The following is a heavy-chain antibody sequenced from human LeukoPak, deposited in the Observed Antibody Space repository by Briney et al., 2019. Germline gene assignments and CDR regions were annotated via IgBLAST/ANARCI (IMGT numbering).Heavy chain of an antibody. CDR1: GFTFSSYA. CDR2: IIPIFGTA. Sequence: PGASLRLSCAASGFTFSSYAMSWVRQAPGQGLEWMGGIIPIFGTANYAQKFQGRVTITADKSTSTAYMELSSLRSEDTAVYYCAREAIPYSQSIQLWLDTWGQGTLVTVSS. D-gene: IGHD5-18*01. CDR3: AREAIPYSQSIQLWLDT. V-gene: IGHV1-69*06. J-gene: IGHJ5*02.